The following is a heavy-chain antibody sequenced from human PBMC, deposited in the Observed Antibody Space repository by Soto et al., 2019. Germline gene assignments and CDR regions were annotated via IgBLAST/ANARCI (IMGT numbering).Heavy chain of an antibody. CDR2: IYYNGST. CDR3: ATDEYFGSEIDFYYYAMAV. CDR1: GASISIGGYF. Sequence: SETLSLTCTVSGASISIGGYFWSWIRQHPGKGLEWIGHIYYNGSTYYNPSLKSRLTISVDTSKNEFSLRLTSVTAADTAVYFCATDEYFGSEIDFYYYAMAVWGQGTLVTVSS. D-gene: IGHD3-10*01. V-gene: IGHV4-31*03. J-gene: IGHJ4*02.